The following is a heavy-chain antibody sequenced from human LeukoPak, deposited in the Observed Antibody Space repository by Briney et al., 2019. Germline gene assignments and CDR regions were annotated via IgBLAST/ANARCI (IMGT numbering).Heavy chain of an antibody. D-gene: IGHD3-9*01. V-gene: IGHV1-18*01. CDR2: ISAYNGNT. CDR1: GYTFTSYG. CDR3: ARDRYDILTGWGGGVDAFDI. J-gene: IGHJ3*02. Sequence: ASVKVSCKASGYTFTSYGISWVRQAPGQGLEWMGWISAYNGNTNYARKLQGRVTMTTDTSTSTAYMELRSLRSDDTAVYYCARDRYDILTGWGGGVDAFDIWGQGTMVTVSS.